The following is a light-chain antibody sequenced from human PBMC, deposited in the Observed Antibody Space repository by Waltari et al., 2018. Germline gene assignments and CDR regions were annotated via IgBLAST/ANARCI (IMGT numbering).Light chain of an antibody. J-gene: IGLJ2*01. CDR2: EGP. CDR1: STDLGVSTL. V-gene: IGLV2-23*01. CDR3: FSYADGRSLV. Sequence: QSALTQPASVSGSPGQSISISCTGSSTDLGVSTLVSWYQHHPAKAPKLLICEGPERPSGLSHRFSGSKSGNTASLTISTLQAEDEADYYCFSYADGRSLVFGGGTKVTVL.